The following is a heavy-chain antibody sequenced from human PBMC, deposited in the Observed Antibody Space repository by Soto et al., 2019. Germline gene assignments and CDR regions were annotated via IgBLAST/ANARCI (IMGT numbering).Heavy chain of an antibody. CDR2: IKEDGREE. J-gene: IGHJ4*02. V-gene: IGHV3-7*01. Sequence: GSLRLSCVASGFSFSSYWMAWVRQVPGKGLEWVAKIKEDGREEYYVDSAKGRFTISRDNANNLLYLQMNSLRVEDTALFYCARDDGLRTVDYWGEGTLVTVSS. CDR3: ARDDGLRTVDY. CDR1: GFSFSSYW.